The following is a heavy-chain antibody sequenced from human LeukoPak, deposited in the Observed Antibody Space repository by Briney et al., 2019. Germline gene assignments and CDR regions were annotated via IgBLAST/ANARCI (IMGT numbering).Heavy chain of an antibody. CDR3: ARDLTYYDILTGYFDY. CDR2: IYYSGST. D-gene: IGHD3-9*01. CDR1: GGSISSSSYY. V-gene: IGHV4-39*07. Sequence: SETLSLTCTVSGGSISSSSYYWGWIRQPPGKGLEWIGSIYYSGSTYYNPSLKSRVTISVDTPKNQFSLKLSSVTAADTAVYYCARDLTYYDILTGYFDYWAREPWSPSPQ. J-gene: IGHJ4*02.